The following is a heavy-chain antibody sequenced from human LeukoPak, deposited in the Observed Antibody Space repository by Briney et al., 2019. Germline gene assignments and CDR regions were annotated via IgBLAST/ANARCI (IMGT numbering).Heavy chain of an antibody. CDR1: GGSISRYY. D-gene: IGHD2-15*01. CDR3: ARGLCSGGSCYLGYYFDY. J-gene: IGHJ4*02. Sequence: SETLSLTCTVSGGSISRYYWSSIPQPPGKGPERIGYISYSGSTNYNPSLKSRVTISVDTSKNQFSLKLSSVTAADTGVYYRARGLCSGGSCYLGYYFDYWGQGTLVTVSS. CDR2: ISYSGST. V-gene: IGHV4-59*01.